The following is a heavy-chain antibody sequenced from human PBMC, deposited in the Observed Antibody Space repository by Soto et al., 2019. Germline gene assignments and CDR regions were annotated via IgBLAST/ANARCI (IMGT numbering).Heavy chain of an antibody. J-gene: IGHJ4*02. V-gene: IGHV3-30*18. CDR3: AKDYGAPRGVFDY. CDR1: GFTFSSYG. Sequence: QVQLVESGGGVVQPGRSLRLSCAASGFTFSSYGMHWVRQAPGKGLEWVAVISYDGSNKYYADSVKGRFTISRDNSKNTLYLQMNSLRAEDTAVYYCAKDYGAPRGVFDYWGQGTLVTVSS. D-gene: IGHD4-17*01. CDR2: ISYDGSNK.